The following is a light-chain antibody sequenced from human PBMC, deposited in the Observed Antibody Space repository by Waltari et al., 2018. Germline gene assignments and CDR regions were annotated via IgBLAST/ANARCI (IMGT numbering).Light chain of an antibody. Sequence: ETVLTQSPGTLSLSPGESASLSCRASHYVSINYVSWYQQKAGQVPRLLVYGASKRATGIPDGFSASGSGTDFTLTISRLEPEDSAVYYCQQYGTSPRYTFGPGTKVEIK. CDR3: QQYGTSPRYT. CDR2: GAS. CDR1: HYVSINY. J-gene: IGKJ2*01. V-gene: IGKV3-20*01.